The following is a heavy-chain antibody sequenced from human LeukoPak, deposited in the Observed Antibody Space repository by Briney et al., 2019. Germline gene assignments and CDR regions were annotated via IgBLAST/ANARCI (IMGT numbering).Heavy chain of an antibody. D-gene: IGHD6-13*01. CDR2: IYYSGST. CDR1: GGSISSSSYY. J-gene: IGHJ4*02. CDR3: ARDQGIAAAVYFDY. Sequence: SETLSLTCTVSGGSISSSSYYWGWIRQPPGKGLEWIGSIYYSGSTYYNPSLKSRVTISVDTSKNQFSLKLSSVTAADTAVYYCARDQGIAAAVYFDYWGQGTLVTVSS. V-gene: IGHV4-39*07.